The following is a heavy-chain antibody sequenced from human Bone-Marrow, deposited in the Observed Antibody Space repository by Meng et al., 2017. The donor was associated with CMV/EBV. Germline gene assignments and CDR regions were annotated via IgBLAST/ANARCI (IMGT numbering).Heavy chain of an antibody. CDR1: GYTFNNYG. CDR3: ARGQGQLGGTQFDY. D-gene: IGHD6-6*01. J-gene: IGHJ4*02. Sequence: SVKVSCKAFGYTFNNYGLSWVRQAPGQGLEWMGWISAYNGNTNYAQKFQGRVTMTTDTSTSTAYMELRSLKSDDTAVYYCARGQGQLGGTQFDYWGQGTLVTVSS. V-gene: IGHV1-18*04. CDR2: ISAYNGNT.